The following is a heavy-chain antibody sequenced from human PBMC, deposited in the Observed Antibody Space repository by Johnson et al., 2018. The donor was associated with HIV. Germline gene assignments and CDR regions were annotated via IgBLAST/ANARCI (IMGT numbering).Heavy chain of an antibody. J-gene: IGHJ3*02. Sequence: MQLVESGGGVVQPGRSLRLSCAASGFTFNRYGMHWVRQAPGKGLEWVANIKQDGSEKYYVDSVKGRFTISRDNAKNSLYLQMNSLRAEDTALYYCANAYSSSSGNNDYALDIWGQGTMVTVSS. D-gene: IGHD6-6*01. CDR1: GFTFNRYG. CDR2: IKQDGSEK. CDR3: ANAYSSSSGNNDYALDI. V-gene: IGHV3-7*03.